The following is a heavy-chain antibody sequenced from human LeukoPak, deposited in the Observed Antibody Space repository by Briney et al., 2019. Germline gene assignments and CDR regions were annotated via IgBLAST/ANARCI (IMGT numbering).Heavy chain of an antibody. CDR2: IIPLFGTA. J-gene: IGHJ5*02. V-gene: IGHV1-69*05. CDR1: GGTFNNSA. D-gene: IGHD4-17*01. CDR3: ARDVHGDYGSGWFDP. Sequence: SVKVSCKTSGGTFNNSAISWVRQAPGQGLEGLGGIIPLFGTAGYAQKFQGRVTITKDESTRTVYLELTSLTSDDTAVYYCARDVHGDYGSGWFDPWGQGTLVSVSS.